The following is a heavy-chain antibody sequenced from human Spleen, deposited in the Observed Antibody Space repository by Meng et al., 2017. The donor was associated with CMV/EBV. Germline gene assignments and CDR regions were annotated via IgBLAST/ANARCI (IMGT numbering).Heavy chain of an antibody. D-gene: IGHD6-19*01. J-gene: IGHJ4*02. V-gene: IGHV3-21*05. Sequence: GGSLRLSCAASGFTFSSYEMNWVRQAPGKGLEWVSNIRSSSSYIYYADSVKGRFTISRDNAKNSLYLQMNSLRAEDTAVYYCARDLGIAVANYWGQGTLVTVSS. CDR3: ARDLGIAVANY. CDR1: GFTFSSYE. CDR2: IRSSSSYI.